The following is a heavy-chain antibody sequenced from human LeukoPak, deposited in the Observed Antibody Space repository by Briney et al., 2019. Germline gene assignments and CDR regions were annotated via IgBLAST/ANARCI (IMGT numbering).Heavy chain of an antibody. J-gene: IGHJ4*02. CDR2: IYYSGST. Sequence: SETLSLTCTVSGGSISSYYWSWIRQPPGKGLEWIGYIYYSGSTNYNPSLKSRVTISVDTSKNQFFLDLTSVTAADTAVYYCARSFFFENWGQGTLVTVSS. V-gene: IGHV4-59*08. CDR3: ARSFFFEN. CDR1: GGSISSYY.